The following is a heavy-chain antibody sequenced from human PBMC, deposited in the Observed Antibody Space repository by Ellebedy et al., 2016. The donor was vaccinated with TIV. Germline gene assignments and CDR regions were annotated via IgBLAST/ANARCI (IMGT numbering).Heavy chain of an antibody. D-gene: IGHD4-17*01. CDR2: INQDGSQK. CDR1: AFSFRSYW. Sequence: GESLKISCAASAFSFRSYWMSWVRQAPGKGLEWVANINQDGSQKYYVDSVKGRFAISRDNAKNSLYLQMNSLRAEDTAVYYCARDGSYGDYLSPAHAFEIWGQGTMVTVSS. J-gene: IGHJ3*02. CDR3: ARDGSYGDYLSPAHAFEI. V-gene: IGHV3-7*01.